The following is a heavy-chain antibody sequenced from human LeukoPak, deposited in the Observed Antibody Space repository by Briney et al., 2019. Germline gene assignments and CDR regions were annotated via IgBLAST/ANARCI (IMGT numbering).Heavy chain of an antibody. J-gene: IGHJ4*02. CDR2: ISSSSSYT. Sequence: GGSLRLSCAASGFTFSDYYMSWVRQAPGKGLEWVSFISSSSSYTNYADSVKGRFTISRDNSENTLYLQMNSLRAEDTAVYYCAKAHYGFDYWGQGTLVTVSS. V-gene: IGHV3-11*05. CDR1: GFTFSDYY. CDR3: AKAHYGFDY. D-gene: IGHD4-17*01.